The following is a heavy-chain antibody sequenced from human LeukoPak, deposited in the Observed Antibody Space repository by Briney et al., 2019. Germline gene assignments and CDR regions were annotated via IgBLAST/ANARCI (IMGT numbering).Heavy chain of an antibody. V-gene: IGHV3-53*01. CDR2: IYSGTI. Sequence: GGSLRLSCTVSGFTVSSNSMSWVRQAPGKGLEWVSFIYSGTIHYSDSVKGRFTISRDNSKNTLYLQMNSLRAEDTAVYYCAKVLETYYYDSSGYYPDYWGQGTLVTVSS. CDR1: GFTVSSNS. CDR3: AKVLETYYYDSSGYYPDY. D-gene: IGHD3-22*01. J-gene: IGHJ4*02.